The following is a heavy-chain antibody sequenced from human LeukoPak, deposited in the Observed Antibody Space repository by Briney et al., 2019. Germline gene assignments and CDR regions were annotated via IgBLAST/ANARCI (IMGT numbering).Heavy chain of an antibody. CDR3: ARGSRYCSSTSCYCDY. CDR2: ISSSGSTI. Sequence: GGSLRLSCAASGFTFSDYYMSWIRQAPGKGLERVSYISSSGSTIYYADSVKGRFTISRDNAKNSLYLQMNSLRAEDTAVYYCARGSRYCSSTSCYCDYWGQGTLVTVSS. D-gene: IGHD2-2*01. J-gene: IGHJ4*02. V-gene: IGHV3-11*04. CDR1: GFTFSDYY.